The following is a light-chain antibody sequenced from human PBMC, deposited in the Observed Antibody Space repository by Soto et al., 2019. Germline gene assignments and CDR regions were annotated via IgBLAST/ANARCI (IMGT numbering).Light chain of an antibody. CDR2: DAS. V-gene: IGKV1-5*01. J-gene: IGKJ4*01. CDR1: QTITRW. Sequence: EIQMTQSPSPLSASVGDRVTITCRASQTITRWMAWYQQKPGKAPKILIYDASPLESGVPSRFSGSRSGTEFTLTISSLQPEDIATYYCQQYDNLPVFGGGTKVDIK. CDR3: QQYDNLPV.